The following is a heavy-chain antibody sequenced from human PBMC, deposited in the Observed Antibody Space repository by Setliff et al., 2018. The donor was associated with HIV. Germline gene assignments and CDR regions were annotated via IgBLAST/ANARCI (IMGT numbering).Heavy chain of an antibody. CDR3: AKNKLGGAFDM. J-gene: IGHJ3*02. CDR2: FIPTYDTT. Sequence: VASVKVFCKASGDTFSKHAVSWVRQAPGQGLEWMGSFIPTYDTTSYAREFQGRLTITADESTSTVYMDLSRLTSDDTAIFFCAKNKLGGAFDMWGQGTMVTVS. D-gene: IGHD1-26*01. V-gene: IGHV1-69*13. CDR1: GDTFSKHA.